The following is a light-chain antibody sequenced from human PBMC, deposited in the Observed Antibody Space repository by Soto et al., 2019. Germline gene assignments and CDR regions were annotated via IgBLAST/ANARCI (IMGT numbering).Light chain of an antibody. Sequence: DIQMTQSPSARSASVGDRVTITCRASQGINNHLVWFQQRPGKVPKRLIFGTYNLQSGVPSRFSGSGSGTEFTLTISGLQPEDFAIYYCLQHNSYPITLGQGTRLEIK. J-gene: IGKJ5*01. CDR2: GTY. CDR3: LQHNSYPIT. CDR1: QGINNH. V-gene: IGKV1-17*03.